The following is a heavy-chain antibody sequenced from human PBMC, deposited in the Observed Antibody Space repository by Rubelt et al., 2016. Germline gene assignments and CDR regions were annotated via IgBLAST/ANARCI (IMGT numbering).Heavy chain of an antibody. CDR2: IYWDDDK. CDR3: ALRGSPTRGFDY. CDR1: GFSLSSTGVG. V-gene: IGHV2-5*02. Sequence: QITLKESGLTLVKPTQTLTLTCTFSGFSLSSTGVGVGWIRQPPGKALEWLALIYWDDDKRYSLSLNNRLTIIKDTSKNQVVLSVNNMDPVDTGTYDCALRGSPTRGFDYWGQGTLVTGSS. J-gene: IGHJ4*02. D-gene: IGHD1-26*01.